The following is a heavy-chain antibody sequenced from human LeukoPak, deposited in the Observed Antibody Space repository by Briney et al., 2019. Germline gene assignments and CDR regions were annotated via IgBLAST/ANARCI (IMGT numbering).Heavy chain of an antibody. CDR1: GHSFTSYW. Sequence: GESLKISCKGSGHSFTSYWIGWVRQMPGKGLEWMGIIYPGDSDTRYSPSFQGQVTISADKSISTAYLQWSSLKASDTAMYYCARLEYCSGGSCYGFSYFDYWGQGTLVTVSS. J-gene: IGHJ4*02. CDR2: IYPGDSDT. V-gene: IGHV5-51*01. D-gene: IGHD2-15*01. CDR3: ARLEYCSGGSCYGFSYFDY.